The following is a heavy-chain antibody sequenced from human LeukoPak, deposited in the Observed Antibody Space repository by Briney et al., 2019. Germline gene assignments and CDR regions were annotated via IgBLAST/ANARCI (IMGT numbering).Heavy chain of an antibody. CDR2: IIPIFGTA. CDR1: GGTFSSYA. J-gene: IGHJ5*02. Sequence: SVKVSCKASGGTFSSYAISWVRQAPGQGLEWMGRIIPIFGTANYAQKFQGRVTITTVESTSTAYMELSSLRSEDTAVYYCAREGRNWFDPWGQGTLVTVSS. V-gene: IGHV1-69*05. CDR3: AREGRNWFDP.